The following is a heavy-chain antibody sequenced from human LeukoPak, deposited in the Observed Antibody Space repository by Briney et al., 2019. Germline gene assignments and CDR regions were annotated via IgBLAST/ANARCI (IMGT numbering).Heavy chain of an antibody. V-gene: IGHV3-21*01. J-gene: IGHJ3*02. CDR2: ISSGSTYI. CDR3: ARDLVSGSYLGAFDI. D-gene: IGHD1-26*01. Sequence: GGSLRLSCAASGFTFSSYSINWVRQAPGKGLEWVSSISSGSTYISYADSVKGRFTISRGNAKNSLYLQMNSLRAEDTAVYYCARDLVSGSYLGAFDIWGQGTMVTVSS. CDR1: GFTFSSYS.